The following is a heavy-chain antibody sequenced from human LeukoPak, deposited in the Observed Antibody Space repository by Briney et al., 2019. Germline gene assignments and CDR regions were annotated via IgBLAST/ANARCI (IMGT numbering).Heavy chain of an antibody. Sequence: SETLSLTCAVSGGSISSGGYSWSWIRQPPGKGLEWIGYIYHSGSTYYNPSLKSRVTISVGRSKNQFSLKLSSVTAADTAVYYCASGYPADYFDYWGQGTLVTVSS. J-gene: IGHJ4*02. CDR3: ASGYPADYFDY. CDR1: GGSISSGGYS. V-gene: IGHV4-30-2*01. CDR2: IYHSGST. D-gene: IGHD5-18*01.